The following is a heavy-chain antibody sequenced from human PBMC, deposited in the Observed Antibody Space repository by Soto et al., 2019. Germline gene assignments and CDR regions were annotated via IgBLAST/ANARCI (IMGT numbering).Heavy chain of an antibody. CDR3: AKAALYYDILTGYYNPYFDY. J-gene: IGHJ4*02. V-gene: IGHV3-23*01. D-gene: IGHD3-9*01. CDR2: ISGSGGST. Sequence: EVQLLESGGGLVQPGGSLRLSCAASEFTFSSYAMSWVRQAPGKGLEWVSAISGSGGSTYYADSVKGRFTISRDNSKNTLYLQMNSLRAEDTAVYYCAKAALYYDILTGYYNPYFDYLGQGTLVTVSS. CDR1: EFTFSSYA.